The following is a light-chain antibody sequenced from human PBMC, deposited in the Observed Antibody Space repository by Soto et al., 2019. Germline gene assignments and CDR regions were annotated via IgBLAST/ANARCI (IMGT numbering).Light chain of an antibody. Sequence: IVLTQSPATLSLSPGKRATLSCRASQSVSSSYLAWYQQKPGQAPRPLIYGASSRATGIPDRFSGSGSGTDFTLTISRLEPEDFAVYYCQQYGSSPWTFGQGTKVDVK. J-gene: IGKJ1*01. V-gene: IGKV3-20*01. CDR3: QQYGSSPWT. CDR2: GAS. CDR1: QSVSSSY.